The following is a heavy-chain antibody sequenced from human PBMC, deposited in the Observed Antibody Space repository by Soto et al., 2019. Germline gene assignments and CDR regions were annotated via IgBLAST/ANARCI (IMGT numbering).Heavy chain of an antibody. Sequence: ASVKVSCKASGYTFSSYAMHWVRQAPGQRLEWMGWINAGYGNTKSSQKFQDRVTISRDTSASTAYMELTSLRSEDTAVYYCARGTGDGTFDFWGQGTLVTVSS. CDR3: ARGTGDGTFDF. J-gene: IGHJ4*02. CDR2: INAGYGNT. CDR1: GYTFSSYA. D-gene: IGHD7-27*01. V-gene: IGHV1-3*01.